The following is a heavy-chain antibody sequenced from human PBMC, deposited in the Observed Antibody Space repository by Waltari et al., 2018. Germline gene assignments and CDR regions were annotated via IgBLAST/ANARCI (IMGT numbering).Heavy chain of an antibody. CDR2: IRSKARGGTT. V-gene: IGHV3-49*03. D-gene: IGHD5-12*01. Sequence: EVFLAESGGGLVQPGRSLRLPCATSGFTFGDYALSWFRQDPGKGLEWVGVIRSKARGGTTQYGASVKTRFAISRDDSKSIAYLQMNSLTIEDTAMYYCARDHDYSFVDYWGQGTLVTVSS. CDR3: ARDHDYSFVDY. J-gene: IGHJ4*02. CDR1: GFTFGDYA.